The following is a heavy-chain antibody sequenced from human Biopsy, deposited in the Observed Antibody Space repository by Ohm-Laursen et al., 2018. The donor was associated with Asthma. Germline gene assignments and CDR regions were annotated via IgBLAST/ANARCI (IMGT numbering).Heavy chain of an antibody. V-gene: IGHV1-69*13. CDR1: GGTFSSYA. Sequence: GASVKVSCNASGGTFSSYAISWVRQAPGQGLEWMGGIIPIFGTANYAQKFQGRVTITADESTSTAYMELSSLRSEDTAVYYCARSELPSYYYYYGMDVWGQGTTVTVSS. CDR3: ARSELPSYYYYYGMDV. CDR2: IIPIFGTA. D-gene: IGHD1-26*01. J-gene: IGHJ6*02.